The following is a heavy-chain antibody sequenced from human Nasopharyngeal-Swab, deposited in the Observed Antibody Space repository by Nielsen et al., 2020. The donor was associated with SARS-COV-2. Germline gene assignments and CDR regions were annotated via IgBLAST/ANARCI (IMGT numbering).Heavy chain of an antibody. CDR2: ISYRGST. CDR3: ARGEPATGAKRGDWFDP. J-gene: IGHJ5*02. CDR1: GGSINSGDSC. V-gene: IGHV4-31*03. D-gene: IGHD4/OR15-4a*01. Sequence: SETLSLTCTVSGGSINSGDSCWIWIRQHPGKGLEWIGYISYRGSTYYNPSLKSRVTISVDTSKNQFSLKLTSVTAADTAAYYCARGEPATGAKRGDWFDPWGQGTLVTVSP.